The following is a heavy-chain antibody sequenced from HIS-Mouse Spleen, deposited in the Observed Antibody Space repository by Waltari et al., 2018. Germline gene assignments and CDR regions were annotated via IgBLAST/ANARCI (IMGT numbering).Heavy chain of an antibody. CDR2: IYSGGST. J-gene: IGHJ4*02. D-gene: IGHD3-10*01. V-gene: IGHV3-53*02. CDR3: ARHYYYGSGSYYFDY. Sequence: EVQLVETGGGLIQPGGSLRLSCAASGFTGSSNYLILVRQAPGKGLEWVSVIYSGGSTYYADSVKGRFTISRDNSKNTLYLQMNSLRAEDTAVYYCARHYYYGSGSYYFDYWGQGTLVTVSS. CDR1: GFTGSSNY.